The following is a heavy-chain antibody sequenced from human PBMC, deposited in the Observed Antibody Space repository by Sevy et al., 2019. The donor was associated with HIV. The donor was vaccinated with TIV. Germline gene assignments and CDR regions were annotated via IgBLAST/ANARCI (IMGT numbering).Heavy chain of an antibody. CDR1: GFSFSTYW. CDR2: LNQDESEK. Sequence: GGSLRLSCAASGFSFSTYWMHWVRRAPGKGLEWVANLNQDESEKDYVASVKGRFTISRDNTKNTVYLEMNSLRPEDTAIYYCAKGNSGSFDYWGQGTLVTVSS. J-gene: IGHJ4*02. CDR3: AKGNSGSFDY. V-gene: IGHV3-7*01. D-gene: IGHD3-22*01.